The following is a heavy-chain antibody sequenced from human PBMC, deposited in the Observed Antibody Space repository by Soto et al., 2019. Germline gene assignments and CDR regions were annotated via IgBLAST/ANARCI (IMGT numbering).Heavy chain of an antibody. J-gene: IGHJ4*02. CDR2: IIPIFGTA. V-gene: IGHV1-69*01. CDR1: GGTFSSYA. D-gene: IGHD3-22*01. CDR3: ARGFGYYYDSSGYKLDY. Sequence: QVQLVQSGAEVKKPGSSVKVSCKASGGTFSSYAISWVRQAPGQVLEWMGGIIPIFGTANYAQKFQGRVTITADESTSTAYMELSSLRSEDTAVYYCARGFGYYYDSSGYKLDYWGQGTLVTVSS.